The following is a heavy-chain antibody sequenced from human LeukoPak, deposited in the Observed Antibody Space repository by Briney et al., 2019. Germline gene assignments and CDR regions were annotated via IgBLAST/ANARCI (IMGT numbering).Heavy chain of an antibody. Sequence: GGSLRLSCAASGFTVSSNYMSWVRQAPGKGLEWVSVIYSGGSTYYADSVKGRFTISRDNSKNTLYLQMNSLRAEVTAVYYCAKDRPLYSYGAVEQYYFDYWGQGTLVTVSS. CDR1: GFTVSSNY. D-gene: IGHD5-18*01. CDR2: IYSGGST. J-gene: IGHJ4*02. V-gene: IGHV3-66*01. CDR3: AKDRPLYSYGAVEQYYFDY.